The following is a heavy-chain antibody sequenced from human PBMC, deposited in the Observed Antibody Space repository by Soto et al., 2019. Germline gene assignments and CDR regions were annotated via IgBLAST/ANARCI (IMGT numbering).Heavy chain of an antibody. CDR3: ARGPLVVLNYFES. J-gene: IGHJ4*02. CDR2: ISPLTDIP. Sequence: QVQLVQSGTEVKKPGSSVKVSCKASGGTFRNYPINWVRQAPGQGLEWMGSISPLTDIPDYAQNFQARLTIXXDXSTSTAYMELSSLTSDDTAMYFCARGPLVVLNYFESWGQGTLVTVSS. V-gene: IGHV1-69*02. CDR1: GGTFRNYP.